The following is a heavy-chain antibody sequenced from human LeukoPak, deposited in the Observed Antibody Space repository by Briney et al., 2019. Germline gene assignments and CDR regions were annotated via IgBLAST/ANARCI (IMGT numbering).Heavy chain of an antibody. J-gene: IGHJ4*02. D-gene: IGHD3-22*01. Sequence: GESLKISCEGSGYSFTSDWIGCVRQMPGKGLEWMGIIYPGDSDTRYSPSFQGQVTISADKSISTAYLQWSSLKASDTAMYYCARLFGYFDSRAYSAYYFDYWGQGTLVTVSS. V-gene: IGHV5-51*01. CDR2: IYPGDSDT. CDR1: GYSFTSDW. CDR3: ARLFGYFDSRAYSAYYFDY.